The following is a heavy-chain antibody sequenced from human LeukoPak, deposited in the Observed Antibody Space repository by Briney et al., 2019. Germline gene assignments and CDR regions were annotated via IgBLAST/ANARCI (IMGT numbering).Heavy chain of an antibody. J-gene: IGHJ4*02. CDR3: ARHCSGGSCYTVLDY. D-gene: IGHD2-15*01. Sequence: SETLSLTCTVSGGSISSSGYYWGWIRLPPGKGLEWIGSIYYNGNTYYNPSLKSRLTISVDTSKNQFSLKLSSVTAAGTAVYYCARHCSGGSCYTVLDYWGQGTRVTVSS. CDR1: GGSISSSGYY. V-gene: IGHV4-39*01. CDR2: IYYNGNT.